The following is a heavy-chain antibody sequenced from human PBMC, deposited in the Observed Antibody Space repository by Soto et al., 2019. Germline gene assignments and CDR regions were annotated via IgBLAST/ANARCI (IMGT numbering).Heavy chain of an antibody. CDR3: ATYYDGSGSQDYYGMDV. CDR1: GYTFTSYG. CDR2: ISAYNGNT. D-gene: IGHD3-10*01. V-gene: IGHV1-18*01. J-gene: IGHJ6*02. Sequence: QVQLVQSGAEVKKPGASVKVSCKASGYTFTSYGISWVRQAPGQGLEWMGWISAYNGNTNYAQKLQGRVTMTTDTSTSTAYMELRSLRSDDTAVYYCATYYDGSGSQDYYGMDVWRQGTTVTVSS.